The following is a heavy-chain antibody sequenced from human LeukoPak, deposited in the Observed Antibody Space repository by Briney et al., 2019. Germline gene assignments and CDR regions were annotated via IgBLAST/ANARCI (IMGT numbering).Heavy chain of an antibody. D-gene: IGHD2-2*01. V-gene: IGHV4-39*01. CDR2: IYYSGST. CDR1: GGSISSSSYY. Sequence: PSETLSLTCTVSGGSISSSSYYWGWIRQPPGKGLEWIGSIYYSGSTYYNPSLKSRVTISVDMSKNQFSLKLSSVTAADTAVYYCARFDIIVVPAAYDAFNIWGQGTMVTVSS. CDR3: ARFDIIVVPAAYDAFNI. J-gene: IGHJ3*02.